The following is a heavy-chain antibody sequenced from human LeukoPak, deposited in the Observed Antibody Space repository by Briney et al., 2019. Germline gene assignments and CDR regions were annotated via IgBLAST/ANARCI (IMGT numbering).Heavy chain of an antibody. CDR2: ISSGGTTI. Sequence: PGGSLRLSCAVSGFTFSVYGMNWVRQAPGKGLEWLSHISSGGTTIYYAGSVKGRFTVSRDNVENSLFLQMNSLRVDDTAVYYCVRDFEVPAAAPDYYYFYYMDVWGTGTTVTVSS. CDR3: VRDFEVPAAAPDYYYFYYMDV. CDR1: GFTFSVYG. D-gene: IGHD2-2*01. J-gene: IGHJ6*03. V-gene: IGHV3-48*04.